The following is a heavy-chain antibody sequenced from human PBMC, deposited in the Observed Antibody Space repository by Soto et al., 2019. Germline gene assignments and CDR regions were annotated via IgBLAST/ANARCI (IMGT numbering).Heavy chain of an antibody. CDR3: ARARSSRSYYYGMDV. Sequence: LETLSLTCTVSGGSISSYYWSWIRQPPGKGLEWIGYIYYSGSTNYNPSLKSRVTISVDTSKNQFSLKLSSVTAADTAVYYCARARSSRSYYYGMDVWGEGTTVTVS. D-gene: IGHD6-13*01. V-gene: IGHV4-59*01. J-gene: IGHJ6*02. CDR2: IYYSGST. CDR1: GGSISSYY.